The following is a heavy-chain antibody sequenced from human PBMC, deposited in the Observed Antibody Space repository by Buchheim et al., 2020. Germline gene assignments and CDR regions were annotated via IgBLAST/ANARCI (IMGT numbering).Heavy chain of an antibody. Sequence: QLQLQESGSGLVKPSQTLSLTCAVSGGSISSGGYSWSWIRQPPGKGLEWIGYIYHSGTTYYNPSLKSLVTISVDRSKNHFFLKLGSVAGADTAVYYCARGTRTLSFDYWGQGTL. V-gene: IGHV4-30-2*01. CDR2: IYHSGTT. CDR3: ARGTRTLSFDY. CDR1: GGSISSGGYS. D-gene: IGHD1-1*01. J-gene: IGHJ4*02.